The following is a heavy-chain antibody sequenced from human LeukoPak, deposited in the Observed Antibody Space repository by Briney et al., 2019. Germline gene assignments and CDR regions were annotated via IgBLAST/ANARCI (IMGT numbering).Heavy chain of an antibody. D-gene: IGHD5-18*01. V-gene: IGHV3-30*18. J-gene: IGHJ4*02. Sequence: GGSLRLSCGASGFTFSTYPMHWIRQAPGKGLEWVAAISKEGSNKYYADSVKGRYTISRDSSKNMLYLEMNSLSGEDTAVYYCVKRGSDGGPYFFDYWGQGTLVTVSS. CDR1: GFTFSTYP. CDR3: VKRGSDGGPYFFDY. CDR2: ISKEGSNK.